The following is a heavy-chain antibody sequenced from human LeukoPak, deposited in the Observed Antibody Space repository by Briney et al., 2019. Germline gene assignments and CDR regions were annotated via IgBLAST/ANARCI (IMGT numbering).Heavy chain of an antibody. CDR3: AREEAVVVTAIGNEPRQI. Sequence: GSLRLSCAASGFTFSDYYMSWIRQAPGKGLEWVSCINSDGSSTSYADSVKGRFTISRDNAKNTLYLQMNSLRAEDTAVYYCAREEAVVVTAIGNEPRQIWGQGTMVTVSS. D-gene: IGHD2-21*02. J-gene: IGHJ3*02. CDR2: INSDGSST. CDR1: GFTFSDYY. V-gene: IGHV3-74*01.